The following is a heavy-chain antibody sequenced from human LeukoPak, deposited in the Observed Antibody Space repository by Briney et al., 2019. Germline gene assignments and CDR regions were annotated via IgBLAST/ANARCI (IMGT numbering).Heavy chain of an antibody. D-gene: IGHD2-2*01. J-gene: IGHJ4*02. CDR3: AIVPAAAKYVYYFDY. CDR1: GFTFSSYG. Sequence: GGSLRLSCAASGFTFSSYGMSWVRQAPGKGLEWVSAISGSGDRTYYANSVKGRFTISRDNSKNTLYLQMNSLRAEDTAVYYCAIVPAAAKYVYYFDYWGQGTLVTVSS. CDR2: ISGSGDRT. V-gene: IGHV3-23*01.